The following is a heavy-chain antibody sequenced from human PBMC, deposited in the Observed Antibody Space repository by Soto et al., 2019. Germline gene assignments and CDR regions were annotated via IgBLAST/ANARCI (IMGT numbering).Heavy chain of an antibody. J-gene: IGHJ6*03. Sequence: SETLSLTCAVYGGSFSGYYWSWIRQPPGKGLGWIGEINHSGSTNYNPSLKSRVTISVDTSKNQFDLKLSSVTAADTAVYYCARGYGYSYGTVGLRSYYYMDVWGKGTTVTVSS. V-gene: IGHV4-34*01. CDR3: ARGYGYSYGTVGLRSYYYMDV. CDR1: GGSFSGYY. CDR2: INHSGST. D-gene: IGHD5-18*01.